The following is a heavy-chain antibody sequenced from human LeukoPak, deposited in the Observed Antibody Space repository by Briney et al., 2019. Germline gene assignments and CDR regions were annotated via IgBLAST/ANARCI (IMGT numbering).Heavy chain of an antibody. Sequence: GGSLRLSCTASGFTFSSYAMSWVRPAPGKGLEWVSVISGSGGDTYYGDSVKGRFTISRDNSKNTLYLQMNSLRADDTAVYYCAKDGVATITFDYWGQGTLVTVSS. CDR1: GFTFSSYA. J-gene: IGHJ4*02. CDR3: AKDGVATITFDY. V-gene: IGHV3-23*01. CDR2: ISGSGGDT. D-gene: IGHD5-12*01.